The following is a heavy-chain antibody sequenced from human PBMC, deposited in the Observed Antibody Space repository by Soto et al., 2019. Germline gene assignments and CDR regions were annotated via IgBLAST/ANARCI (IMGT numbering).Heavy chain of an antibody. J-gene: IGHJ4*02. CDR1: GGSISSYY. Sequence: SETLSLTCTVSGGSISSYYWSWIRQPPGKGLEWIGYIYYSGSTNYNPSLESRVTISIDTSKNQFSLKLSSVTAADTAVYYCARGPRVGGPYYFDYWGQGTLVTVSS. CDR3: ARGPRVGGPYYFDY. D-gene: IGHD3-16*01. CDR2: IYYSGST. V-gene: IGHV4-59*01.